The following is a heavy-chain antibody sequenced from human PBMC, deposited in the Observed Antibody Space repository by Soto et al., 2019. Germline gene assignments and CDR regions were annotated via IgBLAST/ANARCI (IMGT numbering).Heavy chain of an antibody. J-gene: IGHJ4*02. CDR3: ARSQAANSYDSSGYLGSFDY. Sequence: EVQLVESGGGLVQPGGSLRLSCAASGFTFSSYEMNWVRQAPGKGLEWVSYISSSGSTIYYADSVKGRFTISRDNAKNSLYLQMNSLRAEDTAVYYCARSQAANSYDSSGYLGSFDYWGQGTLVTVSS. V-gene: IGHV3-48*03. D-gene: IGHD3-22*01. CDR1: GFTFSSYE. CDR2: ISSSGSTI.